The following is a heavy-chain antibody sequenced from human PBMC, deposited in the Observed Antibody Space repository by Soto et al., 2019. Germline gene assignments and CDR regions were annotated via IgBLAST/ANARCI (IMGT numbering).Heavy chain of an antibody. Sequence: QVQLVQSGAEVKKPGSSVKLSCEASGGTFSGHAISWVRQAPGQGPEWMGGLLPLFGTTQHAQNCQGMFTIAADKSTSTAYMELTSLRFGDTAIYYSARGPNWGYRFDSWGQGTLVTVSS. CDR1: GGTFSGHA. CDR2: LLPLFGTT. D-gene: IGHD7-27*01. CDR3: ARGPNWGYRFDS. V-gene: IGHV1-69*06. J-gene: IGHJ4*02.